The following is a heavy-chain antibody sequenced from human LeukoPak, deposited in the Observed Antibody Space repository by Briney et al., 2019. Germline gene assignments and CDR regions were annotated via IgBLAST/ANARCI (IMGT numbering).Heavy chain of an antibody. CDR1: GFTFSNAW. CDR2: IKSKTDGGTT. V-gene: IGHV3-15*01. CDR3: TTASRRTTGLIRYYYYMDV. Sequence: PGGSLRLSCAASGFTFSNAWMSWVRQAPGKGLEWVGRIKSKTDGGTTDYAAPVKGRFTISRDDSKNTLYLQMNSLKTEDTAVYYCTTASRRTTGLIRYYYYMDVWGKGTTVTVSS. J-gene: IGHJ6*03. D-gene: IGHD1-1*01.